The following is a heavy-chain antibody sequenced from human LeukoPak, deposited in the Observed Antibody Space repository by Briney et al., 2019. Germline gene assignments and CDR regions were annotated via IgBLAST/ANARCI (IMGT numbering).Heavy chain of an antibody. CDR3: ARLCGDVTVFDY. D-gene: IGHD2-21*02. CDR2: IKRDGSEK. V-gene: IGHV3-7*01. CDR1: GFTFGSYW. J-gene: IGHJ4*02. Sequence: GGSLRLSCAASGFTFGSYWMSWVRQAPGKGLEWVATIKRDGSEKYYVDSMKGRFTISRDNARNSLFLQVNSLRAEDTAAYYCARLCGDVTVFDYWGQGTLVTVSS.